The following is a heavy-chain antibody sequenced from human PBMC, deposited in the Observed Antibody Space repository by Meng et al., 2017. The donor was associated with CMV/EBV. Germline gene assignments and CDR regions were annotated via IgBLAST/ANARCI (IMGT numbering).Heavy chain of an antibody. D-gene: IGHD6-13*01. V-gene: IGHV4-39*07. CDR3: ARDGYGALGFDF. CDR2: IYYRGST. CDR1: GGSISSISFY. J-gene: IGHJ4*02. Sequence: SETLSLTCTVSGGSISSISFYWGWIRQPPGKGLEWIGSIYYRGSTFYNSSLKSRVTMSVDTSKNQFSLKLGSVTAADTAVYYCARDGYGALGFDFWGQGTLVTVSS.